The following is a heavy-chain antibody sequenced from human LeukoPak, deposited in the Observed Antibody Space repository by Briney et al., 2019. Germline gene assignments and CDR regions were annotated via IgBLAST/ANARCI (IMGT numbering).Heavy chain of an antibody. CDR1: GFTFDDYG. CDR2: INWNGGST. CDR3: ARDSGSSDAFDI. Sequence: PGGSLRLSCAASGFTFDDYGMSWVRQAPGKGLEWVSGINWNGGSTGYADSVKGRFTISRDNAKNSLYLQMSSLRAEDTALYYCARDSGSSDAFDIWGQGTMVIVSS. V-gene: IGHV3-20*04. J-gene: IGHJ3*02. D-gene: IGHD1-26*01.